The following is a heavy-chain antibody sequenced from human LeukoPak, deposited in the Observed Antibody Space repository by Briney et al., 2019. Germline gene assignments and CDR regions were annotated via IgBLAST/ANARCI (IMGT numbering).Heavy chain of an antibody. Sequence: SETLSLTCTVSGGSISSYYWSWIRQPPGKGLEWIGYIYYSGSTNYNPPLKSRVTISVDTSKNQFSLKLSSVTAADTAVYYCAVYYDSSGPFDYWGQGTLVTVSS. D-gene: IGHD3-22*01. J-gene: IGHJ4*02. V-gene: IGHV4-59*01. CDR1: GGSISSYY. CDR2: IYYSGST. CDR3: AVYYDSSGPFDY.